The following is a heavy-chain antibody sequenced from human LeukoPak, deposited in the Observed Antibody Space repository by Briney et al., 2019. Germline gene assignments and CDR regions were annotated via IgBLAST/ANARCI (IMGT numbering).Heavy chain of an antibody. D-gene: IGHD6-19*01. J-gene: IGHJ4*02. CDR1: GFTFSSYA. Sequence: GGSLRLSCAASGFTFSSYAMHWVRQAPGKGLEWVAVISHDGSQKYYTDSVKGRFTISRDNSKNTLYLQMNSLRAEDTAVYYCAGSDSSAWHRFDYWGQGTLVTVSS. CDR3: AGSDSSAWHRFDY. CDR2: ISHDGSQK. V-gene: IGHV3-30-3*01.